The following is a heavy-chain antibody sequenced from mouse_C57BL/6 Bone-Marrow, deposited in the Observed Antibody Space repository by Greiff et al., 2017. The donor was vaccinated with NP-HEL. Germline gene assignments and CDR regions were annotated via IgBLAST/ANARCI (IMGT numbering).Heavy chain of an antibody. J-gene: IGHJ4*01. Sequence: DVQLQESGPGLAKPSPTLSLTCSVTGYSITSDYWNWIRKFPGNKLEYMGYISYSGSTSYNPSLKSRISTSRDTSKNPYYLQLNSMTTEDTATYYCARSPLWLRRNYYAMDYWGQGTSVTVSS. V-gene: IGHV3-8*01. D-gene: IGHD2-2*01. CDR2: ISYSGST. CDR3: ARSPLWLRRNYYAMDY. CDR1: GYSITSDY.